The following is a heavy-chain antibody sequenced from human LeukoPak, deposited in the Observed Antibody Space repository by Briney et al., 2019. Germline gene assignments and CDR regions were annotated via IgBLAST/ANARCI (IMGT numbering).Heavy chain of an antibody. CDR3: ARGPTSAPFDY. Sequence: PSETLSLTCTVSGGPISSGGYYWSWIRQHPGKGLEWIGYIYYSGSTYYNPFLKSRVTISVDTSKSQFSLKLSSVTAADTAVYYCARGPTSAPFDYWGQGTLVTVSS. J-gene: IGHJ4*02. V-gene: IGHV4-31*03. CDR2: IYYSGST. CDR1: GGPISSGGYY.